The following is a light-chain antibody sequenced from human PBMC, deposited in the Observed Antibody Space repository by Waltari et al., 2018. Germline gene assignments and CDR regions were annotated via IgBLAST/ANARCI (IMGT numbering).Light chain of an antibody. Sequence: QSALTQPRSVSGSPGQSVTISCTGTSGNVGGYDYVSWYQQHPGKAPTLMIYDVTKRPPGVPDRFSGSKSGNPALLTISGLQAEDEADYHCYSYAGGYTFVFGPGTKLAVL. CDR2: DVT. J-gene: IGLJ2*01. CDR3: YSYAGGYTFV. CDR1: SGNVGGYDY. V-gene: IGLV2-11*01.